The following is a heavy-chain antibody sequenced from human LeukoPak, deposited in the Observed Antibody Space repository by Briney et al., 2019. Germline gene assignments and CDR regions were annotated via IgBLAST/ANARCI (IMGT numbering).Heavy chain of an antibody. CDR1: GFSFDDYA. J-gene: IGHJ4*02. CDR3: AKVRGTYSSGFFFDY. CDR2: ISWNSGYI. D-gene: IGHD6-19*01. Sequence: PGGSLRLSCAASGFSFDDYAMHWVRQAPGKGLEWLSIISWNSGYIAYADSVKGRFTISRDNAKNSLYLQMNSLRAEDTAFYYCAKVRGTYSSGFFFDYWGQGALVTVSS. V-gene: IGHV3-9*01.